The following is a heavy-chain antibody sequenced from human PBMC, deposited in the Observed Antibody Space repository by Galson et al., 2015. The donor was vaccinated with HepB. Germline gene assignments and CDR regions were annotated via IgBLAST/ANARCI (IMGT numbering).Heavy chain of an antibody. D-gene: IGHD3-22*01. V-gene: IGHV4-34*01. CDR1: GGSLSGHY. J-gene: IGHJ4*02. Sequence: SETLSLTCAVYGGSLSGHYWSWIRQTPGKGLDWIGEINHSGRTNYNPSLKSRVAISVDTSKNEVSLRLRSATAADTAVYCCARVAEDEYHDSPYFDYWGQGTLVTVSS. CDR3: ARVAEDEYHDSPYFDY. CDR2: INHSGRT.